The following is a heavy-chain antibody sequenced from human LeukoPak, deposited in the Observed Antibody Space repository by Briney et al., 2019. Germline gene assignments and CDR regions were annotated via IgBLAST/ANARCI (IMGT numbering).Heavy chain of an antibody. D-gene: IGHD2-2*01. J-gene: IGHJ4*02. Sequence: GGSLRLSCAGSGFTFSSDGMNWVRQAPGKGLEWVSSISPDSTFIPQADSVKGRFTISRDNAKNSLYLQMESLRVEDTAVYYCAKDLFAYCGSISCSFDYWGQGTLVTVSS. CDR2: ISPDSTFI. CDR1: GFTFSSDG. V-gene: IGHV3-21*01. CDR3: AKDLFAYCGSISCSFDY.